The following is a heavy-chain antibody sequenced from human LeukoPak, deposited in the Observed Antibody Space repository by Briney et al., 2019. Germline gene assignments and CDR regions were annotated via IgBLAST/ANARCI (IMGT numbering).Heavy chain of an antibody. CDR2: IGIDSGNT. D-gene: IGHD5-24*01. J-gene: IGHJ4*02. Sequence: GGSLRLSCAASGFTFSDYSMNWVRQAPGKGLEWISYIGIDSGNTNYADSVKGRFTISGDKAKNSLYLQMNSLRVEETAVYYCARDYKYAFDNWGQGTLVTVSS. CDR3: ARDYKYAFDN. CDR1: GFTFSDYS. V-gene: IGHV3-48*01.